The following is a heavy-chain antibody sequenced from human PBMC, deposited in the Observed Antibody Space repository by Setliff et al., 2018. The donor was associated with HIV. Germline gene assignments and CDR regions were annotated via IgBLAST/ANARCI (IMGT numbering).Heavy chain of an antibody. CDR2: INGDGSEK. CDR3: TIGHYVSSSG. Sequence: LRLSCAGSGFIFRNFWMNWVRQAPGKGLEWVANINGDGSEKYYVDSVKGRFTISRDNVGNSVFLQMNTLRAEDTAVYYCTIGHYVSSSGWGPGTLVTVSS. CDR1: GFIFRNFW. J-gene: IGHJ4*02. D-gene: IGHD6-6*01. V-gene: IGHV3-7*03.